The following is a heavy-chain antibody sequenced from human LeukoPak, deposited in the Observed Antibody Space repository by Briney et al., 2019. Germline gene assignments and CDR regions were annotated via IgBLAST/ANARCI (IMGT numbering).Heavy chain of an antibody. J-gene: IGHJ3*02. CDR1: GYTFTGYY. Sequence: ASVKASCKASGYTFTGYYMHWVRQAPGQGLEWMGWINPNSGGTNYAQKFQGRVTMTRDTSISTAYMELSRLRSDDTAVYYCARSWISGPHRGAFDIWGQGTMVTVSS. CDR3: ARSWISGPHRGAFDI. V-gene: IGHV1-2*02. CDR2: INPNSGGT. D-gene: IGHD3-10*01.